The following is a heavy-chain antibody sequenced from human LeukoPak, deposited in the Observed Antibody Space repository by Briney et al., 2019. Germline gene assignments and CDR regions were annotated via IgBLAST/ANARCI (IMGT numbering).Heavy chain of an antibody. D-gene: IGHD6-19*01. Sequence: KPGGSLRLSCAASGFTFSNYAIHWVRQAPGKGLEWVPIVGGSGVKTYYADSVKGRFAISRDDAKNSLFLQMNSLRAEDTAVYYCARDTSVVGTLRYFDYWGQGALVTVSS. V-gene: IGHV3-21*01. CDR3: ARDTSVVGTLRYFDY. J-gene: IGHJ4*02. CDR1: GFTFSNYA. CDR2: VGGSGVKT.